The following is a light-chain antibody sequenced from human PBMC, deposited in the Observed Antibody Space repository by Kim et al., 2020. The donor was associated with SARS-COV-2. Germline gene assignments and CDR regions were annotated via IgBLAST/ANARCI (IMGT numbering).Light chain of an antibody. V-gene: IGKV4-1*01. J-gene: IGKJ4*01. CDR3: QQYYSTPLT. CDR1: RSVLYSSNNKNY. Sequence: ATINCKSSRSVLYSSNNKNYVAWYQQKPGQPPKLLIYCASTREAGVPDRLSGSGSGTHFTLTVSSLQAEDVAVYYCQQYYSTPLTFGGGTKVDIK. CDR2: CAS.